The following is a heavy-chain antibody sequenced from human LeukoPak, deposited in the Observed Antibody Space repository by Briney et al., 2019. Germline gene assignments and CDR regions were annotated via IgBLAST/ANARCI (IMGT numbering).Heavy chain of an antibody. CDR3: ARGLGSSWSPPYYNWFDP. Sequence: GSLRLSCAASGFTFSSYAMSWVRQAPGKGLEWIGYIYNSGSTNYNPSLKSRVTISVDTSKNQFSLKLSSVTAADTAVYYCARGLGSSWSPPYYNWFDPWGQGTLVTVSS. D-gene: IGHD6-13*01. CDR1: GFTFSSYA. J-gene: IGHJ5*02. CDR2: IYNSGST. V-gene: IGHV4-34*01.